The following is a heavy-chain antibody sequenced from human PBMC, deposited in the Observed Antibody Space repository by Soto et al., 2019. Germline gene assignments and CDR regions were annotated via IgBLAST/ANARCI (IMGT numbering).Heavy chain of an antibody. CDR3: ARLEGLATISYYFDF. D-gene: IGHD3-9*01. CDR1: DDSINSDKYY. Sequence: QLQLQESGPGLVKPSETLSLTCSVSDDSINSDKYYWGWIRQPPGKGLEWIGSIYYRGNAYYNPSLQTRVTISIGRSKSKFSLKLISVTAADSAVYFCARLEGLATISYYFDFWGPGALVTVSS. V-gene: IGHV4-39*01. CDR2: IYYRGNA. J-gene: IGHJ4*02.